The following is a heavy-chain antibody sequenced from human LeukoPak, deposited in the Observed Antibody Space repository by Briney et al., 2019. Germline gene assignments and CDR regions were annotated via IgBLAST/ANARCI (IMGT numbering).Heavy chain of an antibody. D-gene: IGHD2-8*01. V-gene: IGHV1-24*01. CDR1: GYTLTELS. Sequence: ASVKVSCKVSGYTLTELSMHWVRQAPGKGLEWMGGFDPEDGETIYAQKFQGRVTMTEDTSTDTAYMELSSLRSEDTAVYYCATVPRYCTNGVCPQTFDYWGQGTLVTVSS. CDR3: ATVPRYCTNGVCPQTFDY. J-gene: IGHJ4*02. CDR2: FDPEDGET.